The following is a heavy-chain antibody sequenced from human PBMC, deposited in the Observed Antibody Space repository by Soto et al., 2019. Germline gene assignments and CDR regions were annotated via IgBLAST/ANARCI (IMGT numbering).Heavy chain of an antibody. CDR2: IYYSGGT. Sequence: QVQLQESGPGLVRPSQTLSLSCTVSGGSISNSANHWSWIRQHPGEGLEWIGYIYYSGGTYYSPSLKGRVTMSIDASKNQFSLKLSSVSGAGAGGDEWGGGGGGVGSWLGGWGQGALVTVSS. D-gene: IGHD1-26*01. J-gene: IGHJ4*02. CDR1: GGSISNSANH. CDR3: GGGGGGVGSWLGG. V-gene: IGHV4-31*03.